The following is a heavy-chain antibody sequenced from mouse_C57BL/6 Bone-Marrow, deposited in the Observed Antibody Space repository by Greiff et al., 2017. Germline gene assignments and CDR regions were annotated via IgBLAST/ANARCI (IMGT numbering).Heavy chain of an antibody. J-gene: IGHJ4*01. D-gene: IGHD1-1*01. CDR3: ARSGTNLLLRDYYAMDY. CDR2: INPYNGGT. CDR1: GYTFTDYY. Sequence: VQLQQSGPVLVKPGASVKMSCKASGYTFTDYYMNWVKQSHGKSLEWIGVINPYNGGTSYNQKFKGKATLTVDKSSSTAYMELNSLTSEDSAVYYWARSGTNLLLRDYYAMDYWGQGTSVTVSS. V-gene: IGHV1-19*01.